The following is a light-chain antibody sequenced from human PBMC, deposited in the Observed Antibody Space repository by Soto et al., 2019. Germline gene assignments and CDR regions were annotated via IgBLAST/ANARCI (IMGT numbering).Light chain of an antibody. V-gene: IGKV1-39*01. Sequence: DIQMTQSPASLSASVGDRVTITCRASQSINTYLNWYHQTAGKAPKLLIYDASSLQSGVPSKFSGLGSGTDFSLTISSLEPEDFATYYCQKTYSPPYTFGQGTKLEIK. CDR2: DAS. CDR1: QSINTY. CDR3: QKTYSPPYT. J-gene: IGKJ2*01.